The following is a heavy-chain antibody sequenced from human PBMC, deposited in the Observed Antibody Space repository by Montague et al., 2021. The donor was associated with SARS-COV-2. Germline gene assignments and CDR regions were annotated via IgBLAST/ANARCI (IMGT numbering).Heavy chain of an antibody. J-gene: IGHJ3*02. CDR3: ARETMTADAFDI. CDR2: IYYSGST. CDR1: GGSISSSSYC. Sequence: SETLSLTCTVSGGSISSSSYCWGWVRQPPGKGLEWIGSIYYSGSTYYNPSLKSRVTISVDTSKNQFSLKLSSVTAADTAVYYCARETMTADAFDIWGQGTMVTVSS. V-gene: IGHV4-39*07. D-gene: IGHD1-14*01.